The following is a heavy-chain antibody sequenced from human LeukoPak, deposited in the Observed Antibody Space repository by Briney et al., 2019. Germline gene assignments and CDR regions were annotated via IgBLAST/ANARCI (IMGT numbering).Heavy chain of an antibody. CDR3: ATYTQHFGAPGGADY. CDR2: INKDGSEK. V-gene: IGHV3-7*01. J-gene: IGHJ4*02. CDR1: GFTFSSYG. D-gene: IGHD2-8*02. Sequence: GGSLRLSCAASGFTFSSYGMHWVRQAPGKGLEWVAAINKDGSEKQYVGSVKGRFTISRDNAKNSVYLQMTSLGAEDTAVYYCATYTQHFGAPGGADYWGLGTLVTVSS.